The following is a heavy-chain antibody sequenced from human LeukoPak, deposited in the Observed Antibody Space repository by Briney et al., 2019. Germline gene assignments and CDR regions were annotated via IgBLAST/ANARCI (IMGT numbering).Heavy chain of an antibody. CDR3: ARDRIVGPTYFDY. D-gene: IGHD1-26*01. J-gene: IGHJ4*02. V-gene: IGHV1-2*02. CDR1: GYTFTGYY. Sequence: GASVKVSCKASGYTFTGYYMHWVRQAPGQGLEWMGWINPNSGGTNYAQKLQGRVTMTTDTSTRIAYMELRSLRSDDTAVYYCARDRIVGPTYFDYWGQGNLVTVSS. CDR2: INPNSGGT.